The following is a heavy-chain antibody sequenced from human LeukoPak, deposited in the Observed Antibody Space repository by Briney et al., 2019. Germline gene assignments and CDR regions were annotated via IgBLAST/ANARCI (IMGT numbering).Heavy chain of an antibody. J-gene: IGHJ5*02. V-gene: IGHV4-59*08. CDR2: VHYSGST. CDR1: GDSISNYF. CDR3: ARATTVTTYNWFDP. D-gene: IGHD4-17*01. Sequence: PSETLSLTCTVSGDSISNYFWSWIRQPPRKGLEWMAYVHYSGSTNYNPSLKSRVTISVDTSENQFSLKLSSVTAADTAVYYCARATTVTTYNWFDPWGQGTLVTVSS.